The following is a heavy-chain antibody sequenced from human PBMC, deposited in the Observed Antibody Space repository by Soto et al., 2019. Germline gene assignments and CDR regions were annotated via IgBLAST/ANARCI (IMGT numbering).Heavy chain of an antibody. D-gene: IGHD3-22*01. J-gene: IGHJ4*02. V-gene: IGHV3-72*01. CDR2: SRDKPQGYST. CDR3: VRATYFSDSSGYTRCLDY. Sequence: GGSLRLSCAVSGFALSDHYIDLVRQSPGKGLEWVGRSRDKPQGYSTAYAASVKGRFTTSRDESKNSAYLQMNSLKTEETAVYYCVRATYFSDSSGYTRCLDYWGQGTLVTVSS. CDR1: GFALSDHY.